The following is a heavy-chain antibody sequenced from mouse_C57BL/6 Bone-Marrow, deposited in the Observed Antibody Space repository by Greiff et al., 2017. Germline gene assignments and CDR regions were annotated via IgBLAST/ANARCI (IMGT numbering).Heavy chain of an antibody. J-gene: IGHJ4*01. CDR2: ISNGGGSP. D-gene: IGHD2-1*01. CDR3: ARIYYGTPMDY. Sequence: EVKLVESGGGLVQPGGSLKLSCAASGFTFSDYYMYWVRQTPEKRLEWVAYISNGGGSPYYPDTVKGRFTISRDNAKNTLYLQMSRLKSEDTAMYYCARIYYGTPMDYWGQGTSVTVSS. CDR1: GFTFSDYY. V-gene: IGHV5-12*01.